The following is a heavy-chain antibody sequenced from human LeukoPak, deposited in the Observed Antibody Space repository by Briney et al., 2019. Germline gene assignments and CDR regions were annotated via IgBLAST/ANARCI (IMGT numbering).Heavy chain of an antibody. CDR2: IFPIFGTA. CDR3: ARDWDYYDSRGYNQRSEYFQH. CDR1: GGTFSSYA. Sequence: EASVKVSCKASGGTFSSYAISLVRLAPGQGLEWMGGIFPIFGTANYAQKFQGRVTITTDESTSTAYMELSSLRSEDTAVYYCARDWDYYDSRGYNQRSEYFQHWGQGTLVTVSS. J-gene: IGHJ1*01. D-gene: IGHD3-22*01. V-gene: IGHV1-69*05.